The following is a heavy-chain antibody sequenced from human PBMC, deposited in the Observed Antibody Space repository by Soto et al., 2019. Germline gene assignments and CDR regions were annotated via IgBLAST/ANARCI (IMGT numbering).Heavy chain of an antibody. CDR2: NYYSGIT. D-gene: IGHD6-6*01. CDR3: ARGSSIAGLYYGMDV. J-gene: IGHJ6*02. Sequence: QVQLQESGPGLVKPSQTLSLTCTVSGGSISSGGYYWTWIRQHPVKGLVWIGYNYYSGITYYNPSLKSRVTISLDTSKNQFSLKLSSVTAADTAVYYWARGSSIAGLYYGMDVWGQGTTVTVSS. CDR1: GGSISSGGYY. V-gene: IGHV4-31*03.